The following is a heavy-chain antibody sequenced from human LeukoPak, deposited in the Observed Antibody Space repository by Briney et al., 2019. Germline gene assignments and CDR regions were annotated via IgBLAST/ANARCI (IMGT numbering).Heavy chain of an antibody. CDR2: VSGGGGSK. Sequence: PGGSLRLSCAASGFTFSNYAVSWIRQAPGKGLERVSVVSGGGGSKYYADSVKGRFTISRDYSRDTLYLQMDSLRAEDTAVYYCAKADTSMVRRYYFDYWGQGTLVTVSS. J-gene: IGHJ4*02. D-gene: IGHD5-18*01. V-gene: IGHV3-23*01. CDR3: AKADTSMVRRYYFDY. CDR1: GFTFSNYA.